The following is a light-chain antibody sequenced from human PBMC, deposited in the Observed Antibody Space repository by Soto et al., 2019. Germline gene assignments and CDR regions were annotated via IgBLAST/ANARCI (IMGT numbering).Light chain of an antibody. J-gene: IGKJ2*01. CDR2: GSS. Sequence: EIVMTQSPATLSVSPGEGATLSCRASQSVSSNLAWYQKKPGQAPRLLIYGSSTRATGIPARFGGSGSGTDFTLTISSLLSEGFAVYYCQQYNNWPDTFGQGTKLEIK. V-gene: IGKV3D-15*01. CDR3: QQYNNWPDT. CDR1: QSVSSN.